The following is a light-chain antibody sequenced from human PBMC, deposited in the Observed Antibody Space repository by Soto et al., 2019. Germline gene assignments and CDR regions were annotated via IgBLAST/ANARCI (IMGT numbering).Light chain of an antibody. CDR1: QSVRNN. V-gene: IGKV3-20*01. CDR2: GAS. Sequence: EILMTQSPATLSVSPGDRATLPCRASQSVRNNLAWYLQKPGQAPRLLIYGASSRATGIPDRFSCSGAGPECTRTISRLEPEDFQVDYCRQYGSSPWTFGQGTQVDIK. CDR3: RQYGSSPWT. J-gene: IGKJ1*01.